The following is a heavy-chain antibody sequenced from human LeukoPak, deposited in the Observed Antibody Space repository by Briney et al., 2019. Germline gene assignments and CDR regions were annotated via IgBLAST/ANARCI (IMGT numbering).Heavy chain of an antibody. D-gene: IGHD3-9*01. CDR1: GFTFSSYG. V-gene: IGHV3-30*03. CDR2: ISYDGSNK. J-gene: IGHJ6*02. Sequence: GGSLRLSCAASGFTFSSYGMHWVRQAPGKGLEWVAVISYDGSNKYYADSVKGRFTISRDNSKNTLYLQMNSLRAEDTAVYYCARGSGDILTGYSGMDVWGQGTTVTVSS. CDR3: ARGSGDILTGYSGMDV.